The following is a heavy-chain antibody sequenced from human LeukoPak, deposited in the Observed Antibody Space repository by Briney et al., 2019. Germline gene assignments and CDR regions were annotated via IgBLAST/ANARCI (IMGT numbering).Heavy chain of an antibody. CDR3: AKNVVVKRYIDF. D-gene: IGHD2-15*01. CDR1: GFTFSNHA. V-gene: IGHV3-23*01. Sequence: GGSLRLSCAASGFTFSNHAMSWVRQAPEKGLQWVAVISGGGRTTEYEDFVKGRFTISRDNSKNTLSLQMNSLTVEDTAIYFCAKNVVVKRYIDFWGQGTLVTVSS. J-gene: IGHJ4*02. CDR2: ISGGGRTT.